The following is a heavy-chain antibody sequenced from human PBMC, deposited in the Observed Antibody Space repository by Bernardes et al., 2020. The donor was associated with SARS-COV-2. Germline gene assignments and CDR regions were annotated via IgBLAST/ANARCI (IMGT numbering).Heavy chain of an antibody. D-gene: IGHD3-3*01. CDR1: GFTFSNAW. CDR3: TTDSVTIFGVVITMDV. V-gene: IGHV3-15*01. J-gene: IGHJ6*03. Sequence: GASLSLSCAASGFTFSNAWMSWVRQAPGKGLEWVGRIKRKTDGGTTDYAAPVKGRFTISRDDSKNTLYLQMNSLKTEDTAVYYCTTDSVTIFGVVITMDVWGKGTTVTVSS. CDR2: IKRKTDGGTT.